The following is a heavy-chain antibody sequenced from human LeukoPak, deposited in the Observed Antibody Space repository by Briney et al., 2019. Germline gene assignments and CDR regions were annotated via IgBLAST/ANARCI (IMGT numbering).Heavy chain of an antibody. CDR1: GYNFTIYW. V-gene: IGHV5-51*01. CDR3: AIFDFLFGEIDNWFDP. D-gene: IGHD3-16*01. J-gene: IGHJ5*02. CDR2: IYPGDSDT. Sequence: GESLKISCKGSGYNFTIYWIGWVRQMPGKGLEWMGIIYPGDSDTRYSPPFQGQVTISVDKSISTAYLQWSSLKVSDTAIYYCAIFDFLFGEIDNWFDPWGQGTQVTVSS.